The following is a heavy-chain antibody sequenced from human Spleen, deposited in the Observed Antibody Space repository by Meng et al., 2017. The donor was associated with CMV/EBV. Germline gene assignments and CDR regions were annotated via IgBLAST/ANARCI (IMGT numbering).Heavy chain of an antibody. CDR2: ISPHNGDT. J-gene: IGHJ4*02. D-gene: IGHD1-26*01. CDR1: GYNLISYA. Sequence: CKASGYNLISYAINGVRQAPGQGLEWLGWISPHNGDTNYAQNLKGRVTMTADTSTSTVYMELTSLRSDDTAVYYCARDLGATRRPLGYWGQGTLVTVSS. CDR3: ARDLGATRRPLGY. V-gene: IGHV1-18*01.